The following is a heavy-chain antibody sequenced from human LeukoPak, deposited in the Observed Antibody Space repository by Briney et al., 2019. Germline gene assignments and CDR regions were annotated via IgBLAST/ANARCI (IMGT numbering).Heavy chain of an antibody. Sequence: GASVKVSCKASGGTFSSYAISWVRQAPGQGLEWMGRIIPILGIANYAQKFQGRVTITADKSTSTAYMELSSLRSEDSAVYYCAVLSDGAYCGGDCFYLDSWGQGTLVAVSS. CDR3: AVLSDGAYCGGDCFYLDS. CDR1: GGTFSSYA. V-gene: IGHV1-69*04. D-gene: IGHD2-21*02. J-gene: IGHJ5*01. CDR2: IIPILGIA.